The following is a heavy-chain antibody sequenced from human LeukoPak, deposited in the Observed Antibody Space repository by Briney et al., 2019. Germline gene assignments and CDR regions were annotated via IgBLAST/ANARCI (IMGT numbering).Heavy chain of an antibody. Sequence: PSETLSLTCTVSGGSISSYYWSWIRQPPGKGLEWIGYIYYGGSTNYNPSLKSRVTISVDTSKNQFSLKLSSVTAADTAVYYCARSLSSSWYPDYWGQGTLVTVSS. CDR3: ARSLSSSWYPDY. CDR1: GGSISSYY. CDR2: IYYGGST. J-gene: IGHJ4*02. D-gene: IGHD6-13*01. V-gene: IGHV4-59*08.